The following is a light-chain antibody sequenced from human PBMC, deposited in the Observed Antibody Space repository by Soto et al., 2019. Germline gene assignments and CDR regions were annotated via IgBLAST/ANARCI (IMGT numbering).Light chain of an antibody. CDR3: CSYAGSSTFVV. CDR1: SSDVGSYNL. V-gene: IGLV2-23*02. CDR2: EVS. J-gene: IGLJ2*01. Sequence: LTQPASVSGSPGQSITISCTGTSSDVGSYNLVSWYQQHPGKAPKLMIYEVSKRPSGVSNRFSGSKSGNTASLTISGLQAEDEADYYCCSYAGSSTFVVFGGGTQLTVL.